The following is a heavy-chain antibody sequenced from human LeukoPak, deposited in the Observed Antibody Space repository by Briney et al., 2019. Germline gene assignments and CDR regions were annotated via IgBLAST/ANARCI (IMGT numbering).Heavy chain of an antibody. J-gene: IGHJ3*02. CDR1: GGSISSGGYS. D-gene: IGHD3-9*01. Sequence: NPSETLSLTCTVSGGSISSGGYSWSRIRQPPGKGLEWIGYIYHSGSTYYNPSLKSRVTISVDRSKNQFSLKLSSVTAADTAVYYCARVDILTGYAAFDIWGQGTMVTVSS. CDR2: IYHSGST. CDR3: ARVDILTGYAAFDI. V-gene: IGHV4-30-2*01.